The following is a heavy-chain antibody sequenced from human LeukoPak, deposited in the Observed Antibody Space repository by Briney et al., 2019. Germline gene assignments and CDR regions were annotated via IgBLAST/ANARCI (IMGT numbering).Heavy chain of an antibody. CDR2: INPNSGGT. V-gene: IGHV1-2*04. CDR3: ARSLYSGSAFDY. J-gene: IGHJ4*02. CDR1: GYTFTGYY. Sequence: GASVKVSCKASGYTFTGYYIHWVRQAPGQGLEWMGWINPNSGGTIYAQKFQGCVTMTRDTSISTAYMEMDRLRSDDTAMYYCARSLYSGSAFDYWGQGTLVTVSS. D-gene: IGHD1-26*01.